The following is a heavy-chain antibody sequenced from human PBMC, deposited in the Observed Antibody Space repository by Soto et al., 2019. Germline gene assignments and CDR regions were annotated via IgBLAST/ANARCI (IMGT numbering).Heavy chain of an antibody. CDR1: GGSFSGYY. D-gene: IGHD6-13*01. V-gene: IGHV4-34*01. Sequence: PSETLCLTCAVYGGSFSGYYWSWIRQPPGKGLEWIGEINHSGSTNYNPSLKSRVTISVDTSKNQFSLKLSSVTAADTAVYYCARGGGAAAGYGMDVWGQGTTVTFSS. CDR2: INHSGST. CDR3: ARGGGAAAGYGMDV. J-gene: IGHJ6*02.